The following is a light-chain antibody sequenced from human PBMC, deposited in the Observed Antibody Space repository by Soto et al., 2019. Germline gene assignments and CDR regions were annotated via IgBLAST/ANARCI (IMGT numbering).Light chain of an antibody. V-gene: IGLV1-40*01. Sequence: QSVLTQPPSVSGAPGQRVTISCTGSSSNIGAGYDVHWYQHLPGTAAKLLIYANNNRPSGVPDRFSGSKSGTSASLAITGLQAEDEADYYCQSYDSSLRVFGGGTKVTVL. CDR2: ANN. CDR3: QSYDSSLRV. J-gene: IGLJ3*02. CDR1: SSNIGAGYD.